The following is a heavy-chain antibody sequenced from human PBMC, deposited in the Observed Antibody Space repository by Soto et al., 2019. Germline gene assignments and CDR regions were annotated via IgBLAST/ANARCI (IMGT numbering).Heavy chain of an antibody. D-gene: IGHD6-13*01. V-gene: IGHV4-30-2*01. CDR3: ARGGSTWFSPSFDP. CDR2: IFHSGST. J-gene: IGHJ5*02. Sequence: SETLSLTCAVSGGSISTCSSSWSWIRQPPGKGLEWIGYIFHSGSTYYRSSLKCRVIISLDRSKNQFSLKLNSVTAADTAVYFCARGGSTWFSPSFDPWGQGTLVTVSS. CDR1: GGSISTCSSS.